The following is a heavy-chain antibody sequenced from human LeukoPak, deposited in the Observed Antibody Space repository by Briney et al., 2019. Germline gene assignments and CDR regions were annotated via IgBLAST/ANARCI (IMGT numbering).Heavy chain of an antibody. V-gene: IGHV4-4*08. J-gene: IGHJ3*02. CDR3: ARDVKKWFGEVLGTFDI. CDR1: GDSLSSYY. D-gene: IGHD3-10*01. Sequence: SETLSLTCSVSGDSLSSYYWNWIRQSPVKGLERIGYISTNGNTKYNPSLKSRVTISVDTSKNQFSLQLNSVTAADTAVYYCARDVKKWFGEVLGTFDIWGPGTMVTVSS. CDR2: ISTNGNT.